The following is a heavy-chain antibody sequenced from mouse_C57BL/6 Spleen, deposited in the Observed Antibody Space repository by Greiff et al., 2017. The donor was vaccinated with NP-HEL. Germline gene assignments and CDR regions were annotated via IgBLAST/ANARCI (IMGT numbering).Heavy chain of an antibody. D-gene: IGHD2-1*01. CDR2: IHPNSGST. CDR1: GYTFTSYW. CDR3: ARVSWDGNYVNFDY. Sequence: QVQLQQPGAELVKPGASVKLSCKASGYTFTSYWMHWVKQRPGQGLEWIGMIHPNSGSTNYNEKFKSKATLTVDKSSSTAYMQLSSLTSEDSAVYYCARVSWDGNYVNFDYWGQGTTLTVSS. V-gene: IGHV1-64*01. J-gene: IGHJ2*01.